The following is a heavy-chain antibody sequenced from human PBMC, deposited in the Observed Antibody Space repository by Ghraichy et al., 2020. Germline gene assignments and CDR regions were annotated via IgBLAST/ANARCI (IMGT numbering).Heavy chain of an antibody. CDR2: IYYSGST. V-gene: IGHV4-61*01. J-gene: IGHJ4*02. D-gene: IGHD3-16*01. Sequence: SQTLSLTCTVSGGSVSSGSYYWSWIRQPPGKGLEWIGYIYYSGSTNYNPSLKSRVTISLDTSKNQFSLKLSSVTAADTAVYYCATNVWGSFPYYFDYWGQGTLVTVSS. CDR1: GGSVSSGSYY. CDR3: ATNVWGSFPYYFDY.